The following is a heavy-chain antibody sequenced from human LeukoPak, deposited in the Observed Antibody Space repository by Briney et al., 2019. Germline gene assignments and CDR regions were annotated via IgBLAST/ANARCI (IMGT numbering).Heavy chain of an antibody. J-gene: IGHJ4*02. Sequence: ASVKVSCKASGYTFTGYGISWVRQAPGQGLEWMGWISAYNGNTNYAQKLQGRVTMTTDTSTSTAYMELRSLRSDDTAVYYCASTPFGGVFDYWGQGTLVTVSS. CDR2: ISAYNGNT. V-gene: IGHV1-18*04. CDR1: GYTFTGYG. D-gene: IGHD3-10*01. CDR3: ASTPFGGVFDY.